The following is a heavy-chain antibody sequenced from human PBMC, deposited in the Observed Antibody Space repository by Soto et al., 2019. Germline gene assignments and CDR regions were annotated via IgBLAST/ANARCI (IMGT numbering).Heavy chain of an antibody. V-gene: IGHV1-18*04. J-gene: IGHJ5*02. CDR3: ATSYDTGFDP. CDR1: GYPFIKYG. D-gene: IGHD3-9*01. Sequence: QLQLVQSAAEVKKPGASVRDSCKAYGYPFIKYGISWIRQAPEQGLEWMGWIKVDSGYTNYAQKFPGRVTMTADTSSDTAFMELRSLRLDDTAVYFCATSYDTGFDPWGQGTLVSVSS. CDR2: IKVDSGYT.